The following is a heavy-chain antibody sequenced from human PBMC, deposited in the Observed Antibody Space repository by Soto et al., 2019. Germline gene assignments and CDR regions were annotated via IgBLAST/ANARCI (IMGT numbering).Heavy chain of an antibody. V-gene: IGHV3-48*03. CDR1: GFTFSSYE. CDR3: ARDSSGWPA. CDR2: ISRSGSTL. J-gene: IGHJ5*02. Sequence: PEGSLRRSGAASGFTFSSYEMNWVRQAPGKGLEWVSYISRSGSTLYYADSVKGRFTISRDNAKHSLYLQMNCLRAEDTAVYYCARDSSGWPAWGQGTRITVAS. D-gene: IGHD6-19*01.